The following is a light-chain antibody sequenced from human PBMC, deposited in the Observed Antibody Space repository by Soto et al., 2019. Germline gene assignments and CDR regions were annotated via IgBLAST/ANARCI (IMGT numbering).Light chain of an antibody. J-gene: IGKJ5*01. CDR2: GAA. Sequence: ELVMPPSPAPLSLSPGEGAPLSCRARQSVSSKLAWYQQKPGQAPRLLIYGAARRAAGIPARFSGSGSGTDFTLTISGLEPEDFAVYYCQQYALSPIAVGQGTRVDIK. V-gene: IGKV3D-15*01. CDR1: QSVSSK. CDR3: QQYALSPIA.